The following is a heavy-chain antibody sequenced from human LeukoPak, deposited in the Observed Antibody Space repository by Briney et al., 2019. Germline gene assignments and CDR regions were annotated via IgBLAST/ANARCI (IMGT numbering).Heavy chain of an antibody. Sequence: GGSLRLSCAASGFTFSSYDMHWVRQATGKGLEWVSAIGTAGDTYYPGSVKGRFTISRENAKNSLYLQMNSLRAGDTAVYYCARGRHYSRSWTNWFDPWGQGTLVTVSS. V-gene: IGHV3-13*01. D-gene: IGHD6-13*01. CDR3: ARGRHYSRSWTNWFDP. J-gene: IGHJ5*02. CDR2: IGTAGDT. CDR1: GFTFSSYD.